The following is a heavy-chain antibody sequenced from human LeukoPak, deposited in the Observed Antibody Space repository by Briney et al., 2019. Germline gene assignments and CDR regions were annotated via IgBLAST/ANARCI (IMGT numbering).Heavy chain of an antibody. CDR3: ARDRDYGDYDY. D-gene: IGHD4-17*01. Sequence: SETLSLTCTVSGYSVTGGSYYWSWMRQPPGKELEWIGYIYYTGSTNDNPSLKSRVTISIDTSKNQFSLKLSSVTAADTAVYYCARDRDYGDYDYWGQGTLVTVSS. J-gene: IGHJ4*02. CDR1: GYSVTGGSYY. V-gene: IGHV4-61*01. CDR2: IYYTGST.